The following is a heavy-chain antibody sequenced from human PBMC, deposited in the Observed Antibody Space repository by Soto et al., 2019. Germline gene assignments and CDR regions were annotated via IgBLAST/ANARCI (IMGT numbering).Heavy chain of an antibody. CDR2: IDSYSNFI. CDR1: GFTFSRYS. J-gene: IGHJ4*02. V-gene: IGHV3-21*04. Sequence: PGGSLRLSCAASGFTFSRYSMNWVRQAPGKGLEWVSSIDSYSNFIYYADSVKGRFIISRDNSKNTLYLEMNSLRAEDTAVYYCAKDLDDYSSAIDFWGQGTLVTVSS. CDR3: AKDLDDYSSAIDF. D-gene: IGHD4-4*01.